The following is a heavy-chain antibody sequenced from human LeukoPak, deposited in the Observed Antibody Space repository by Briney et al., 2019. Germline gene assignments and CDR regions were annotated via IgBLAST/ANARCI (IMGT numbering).Heavy chain of an antibody. D-gene: IGHD3-3*01. CDR3: ARGGQYGFWSGYPISDI. Sequence: PSETLSLTCTVSGGSISSYYWSWIRQPAGKGLEWIGRIYTSGSTNYNPSLKSRVTMSVDTSKNQFSLKLSSVTAADTAVYYCARGGQYGFWSGYPISDIWGQGTMVTVSS. J-gene: IGHJ3*02. CDR2: IYTSGST. CDR1: GGSISSYY. V-gene: IGHV4-4*07.